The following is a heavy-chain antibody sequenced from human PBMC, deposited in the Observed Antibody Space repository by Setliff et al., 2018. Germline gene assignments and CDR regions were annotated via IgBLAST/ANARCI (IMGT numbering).Heavy chain of an antibody. CDR2: LHTSGSI. D-gene: IGHD1-26*01. CDR1: GGSISSGTYY. J-gene: IGHJ4*02. Sequence: SETLSLTCTVSGGSISSGTYYWSWIRQPAGKGLEWIGRLHTSGSIDYNPSLKGRVTISVDTSKNQFSLRLRSVTAADTAVYFCARDNTMVGATDYWGLGTLVTVSS. V-gene: IGHV4-61*02. CDR3: ARDNTMVGATDY.